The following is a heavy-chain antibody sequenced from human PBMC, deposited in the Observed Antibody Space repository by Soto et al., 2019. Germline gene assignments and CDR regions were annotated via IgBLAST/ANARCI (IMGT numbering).Heavy chain of an antibody. CDR2: IYYSGST. D-gene: IGHD4-4*01. Sequence: QLQLQESGPGLVKPSETLSLTCTVSGGSISSSSYYWGWIRQPPGKGLEWIGSIYYSGSTYYNPSLKSRVPISVDTSKNQFSLKLSSVTAADTAVYYCARHETTVTYYYYYYMDVWGKGTTVTVSS. CDR1: GGSISSSSYY. CDR3: ARHETTVTYYYYYYMDV. V-gene: IGHV4-39*01. J-gene: IGHJ6*03.